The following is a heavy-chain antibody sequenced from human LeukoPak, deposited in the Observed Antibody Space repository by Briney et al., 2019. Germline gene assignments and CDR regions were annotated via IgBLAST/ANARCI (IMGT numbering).Heavy chain of an antibody. CDR2: TYYSGST. Sequence: SETLSLTCTVSGVSISSGGYYWSWIRQPPGKGLEWIGYTYYSGSTYYNPSLKSRVTISVDTSKNQFSLKLSSVTAADTAVYYCARPYYYDSRIDPWGQGTRVTVSS. J-gene: IGHJ5*02. CDR3: ARPYYYDSRIDP. CDR1: GVSISSGGYY. V-gene: IGHV4-30-4*01. D-gene: IGHD3-22*01.